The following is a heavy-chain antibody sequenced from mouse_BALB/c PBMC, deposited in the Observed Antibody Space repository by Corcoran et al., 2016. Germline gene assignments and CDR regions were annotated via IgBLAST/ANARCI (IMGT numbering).Heavy chain of an antibody. Sequence: EVQLQKSGPALVKPGAPVKMSCKASGSTFTSSVMHWVTRKPGQGLEWIGYINPYNDGTKYNEKFKGKATLTSDKSSSTAYMELSSLTSEDSAGYYWAGAEYGNLWFAYWGQGTLVTVSA. J-gene: IGHJ3*01. CDR2: INPYNDGT. CDR1: GSTFTSSV. V-gene: IGHV1S136*01. CDR3: AGAEYGNLWFAY. D-gene: IGHD2-10*02.